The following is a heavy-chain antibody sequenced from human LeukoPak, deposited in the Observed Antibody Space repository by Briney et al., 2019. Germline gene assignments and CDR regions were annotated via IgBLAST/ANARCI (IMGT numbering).Heavy chain of an antibody. D-gene: IGHD3-22*01. Sequence: GGSLRLSCAASGFTFSSYAMSWVRQAPGKGLEWVSAISGSGGSTYYADSVKGRFTISRDNSKNTLYLQMNSLRAEDTAVYYCARDPLHYYDSSGYYSGSDYWGQGTLVTVSS. CDR1: GFTFSSYA. J-gene: IGHJ4*02. CDR3: ARDPLHYYDSSGYYSGSDY. CDR2: ISGSGGST. V-gene: IGHV3-23*01.